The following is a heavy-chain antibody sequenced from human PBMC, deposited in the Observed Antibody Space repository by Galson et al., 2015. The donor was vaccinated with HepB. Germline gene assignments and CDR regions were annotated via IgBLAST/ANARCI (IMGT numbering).Heavy chain of an antibody. V-gene: IGHV2-5*01. CDR3: ATTSPWNDIFYS. CDR2: IYWNDDK. J-gene: IGHJ4*02. D-gene: IGHD1-1*01. CDR1: GASLRTNGVG. Sequence: PALVKPTQTLTLTCTLSGASLRTNGVGLGWIRQPPGKALAWLALIYWNDDKRYSPSLKSRITITKDTSKNQVVLTMTNMDPADTATYFCATTSPWNDIFYSWGQGTLVTVSS.